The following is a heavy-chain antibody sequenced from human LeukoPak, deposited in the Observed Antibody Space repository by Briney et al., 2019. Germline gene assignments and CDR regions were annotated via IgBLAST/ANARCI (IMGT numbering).Heavy chain of an antibody. CDR3: ARVGDWNDLVY. CDR1: GGSVTTDY. Sequence: SETLSLTCTVSGGSVTTDYWSWIRQPPGKGLEWIGHISYTGSTNYNPSLKSRGTMSVDTSKNQFSLKLSSVTAADTAVYYCARVGDWNDLVYWGQGTLVTVSS. V-gene: IGHV4-59*02. CDR2: ISYTGST. J-gene: IGHJ4*02. D-gene: IGHD1-1*01.